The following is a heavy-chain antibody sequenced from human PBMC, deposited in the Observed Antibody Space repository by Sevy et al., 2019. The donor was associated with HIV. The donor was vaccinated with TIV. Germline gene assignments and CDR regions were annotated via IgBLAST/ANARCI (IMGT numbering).Heavy chain of an antibody. CDR2: IYYSGST. CDR1: GGSISSYY. D-gene: IGHD2-2*01. Sequence: SETLSLTCTVSGGSISSYYWSWIRQPPGKGLEWIGYIYYSGSTNYNPSLKSRVTISVDMSKNQFSLKLSSVTAADTAVYYCAREIVVVPAAMGALHYYYYMDVWGKGTTVTVSS. J-gene: IGHJ6*03. CDR3: AREIVVVPAAMGALHYYYYMDV. V-gene: IGHV4-59*01.